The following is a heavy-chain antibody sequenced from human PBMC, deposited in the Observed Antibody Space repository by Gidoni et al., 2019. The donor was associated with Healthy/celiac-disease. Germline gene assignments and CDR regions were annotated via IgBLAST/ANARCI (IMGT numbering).Heavy chain of an antibody. Sequence: QVQLVQSGAEVKKPGASVKVSCKASGYTFTSYYMHWVRPAPGQGLEWMGIINPSGGSTSYAQKFQGRVTMTRDTSTSTVYMELSSLRSEDTAVYYCARNHLQEAFDIWGQGTMVTVSS. CDR3: ARNHLQEAFDI. CDR2: INPSGGST. V-gene: IGHV1-46*01. J-gene: IGHJ3*02. CDR1: GYTFTSYY. D-gene: IGHD4-4*01.